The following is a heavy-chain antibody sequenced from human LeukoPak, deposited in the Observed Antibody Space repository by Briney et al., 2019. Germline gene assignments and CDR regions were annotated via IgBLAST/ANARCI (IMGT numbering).Heavy chain of an antibody. CDR3: VKAAGSGGRGGMDV. D-gene: IGHD3-10*01. Sequence: QPGGSLRLSCAASGFTFRSYSMNWVRQAPGKGLVWVSRIRSDGSSTSYADSVKGRFTISRDNVKNTLFLQMNSLRAEDTAVYHCVKAAGSGGRGGMDVWGQGTTVTVSS. J-gene: IGHJ6*02. CDR2: IRSDGSST. V-gene: IGHV3-74*01. CDR1: GFTFRSYS.